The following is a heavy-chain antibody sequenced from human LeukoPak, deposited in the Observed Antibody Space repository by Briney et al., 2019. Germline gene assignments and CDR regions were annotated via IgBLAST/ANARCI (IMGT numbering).Heavy chain of an antibody. CDR2: ISSSGSTI. V-gene: IGHV3-48*03. CDR3: ARVRSPRIASAGV. D-gene: IGHD6-13*01. J-gene: IGHJ6*02. CDR1: GVTFSSYE. Sequence: PGGSLRLSCAASGVTFSSYEMNWVRQAPGKGLEWVSYISSSGSTIYYADSVKGRFTISRDNAKNSLYLQMNSLRAEDTAVYYCARVRSPRIASAGVWGQGTTVTVPS.